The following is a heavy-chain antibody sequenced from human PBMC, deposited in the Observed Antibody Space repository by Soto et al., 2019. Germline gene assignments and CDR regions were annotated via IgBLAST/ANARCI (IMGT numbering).Heavy chain of an antibody. CDR1: GFSLSTSGVG. J-gene: IGHJ6*02. Sequence: GSGPTLVHPTQPLTLTCTFSGFSLSTSGVGVGWIRQPPGKALEWLALIYWNDDKRYSPSLKSRLTITKDTSKNQVVLTMTNMDPVDTATYYCAHTRSSGWFYYYYGMDVWGQGTTVTVSS. D-gene: IGHD6-19*01. V-gene: IGHV2-5*01. CDR2: IYWNDDK. CDR3: AHTRSSGWFYYYYGMDV.